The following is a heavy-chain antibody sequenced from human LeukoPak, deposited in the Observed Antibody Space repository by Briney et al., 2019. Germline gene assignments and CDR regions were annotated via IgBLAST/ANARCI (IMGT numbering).Heavy chain of an antibody. J-gene: IGHJ3*02. D-gene: IGHD2-21*02. Sequence: PGGSLRLSCAASGFTFSDYYMSWIRQAPGKGLEWVSYISSSGSTIYYADSVKGRFTISRDNAKSSLYLQMNSLRAEDTAVYYCASAGGCGGDCYPGAFDIWGQGTMVTVSS. CDR2: ISSSGSTI. V-gene: IGHV3-11*01. CDR1: GFTFSDYY. CDR3: ASAGGCGGDCYPGAFDI.